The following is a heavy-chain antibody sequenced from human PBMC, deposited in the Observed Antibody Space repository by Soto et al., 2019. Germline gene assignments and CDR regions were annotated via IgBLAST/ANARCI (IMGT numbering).Heavy chain of an antibody. CDR3: ARDHYVYDILTGYGYYYGMDV. CDR2: IYYSGST. V-gene: IGHV4-30-4*01. J-gene: IGHJ6*02. D-gene: IGHD3-9*01. Sequence: SETLSLTCTVSGGSISSGDYYWSWIRQPPRKGLEWIGYIYYSGSTYYNPSLKSRVTISVDTSKNQFSLKLSSVTAADTAVYYCARDHYVYDILTGYGYYYGMDVWGQGTTVTVSS. CDR1: GGSISSGDYY.